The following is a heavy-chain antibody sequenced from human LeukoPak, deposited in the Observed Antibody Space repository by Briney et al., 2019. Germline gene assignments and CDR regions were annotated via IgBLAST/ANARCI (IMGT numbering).Heavy chain of an antibody. CDR2: IYSGGST. J-gene: IGHJ4*02. D-gene: IGHD1-26*01. V-gene: IGHV3-53*01. CDR3: ARDRIVGAKPDY. CDR1: GFTVSSNY. Sequence: PGGSLRLSCAASGFTVSSNYMSWVCQAPGKGLEWVSVIYSGGSTYYADSVKGRFTISRDNSKNTLYLQMNSLRAEDTAVYYCARDRIVGAKPDYWGQGTLVTVSS.